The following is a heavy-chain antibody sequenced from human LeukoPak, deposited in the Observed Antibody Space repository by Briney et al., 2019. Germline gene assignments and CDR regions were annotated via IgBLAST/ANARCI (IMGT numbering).Heavy chain of an antibody. CDR3: ARQNRNMVRGVIIANYYYYYYMDV. CDR2: IYYSGST. D-gene: IGHD3-10*01. J-gene: IGHJ6*03. Sequence: TSETLSLTCTVSGGSISSSSYYWGWIRQPPGKGLEWIGSIYYSGSTYYNPSLKSRVTISVDTSKNQFSLKLSSVTAADTAVYYCARQNRNMVRGVIIANYYYYYYMDVWGKGTTVTISS. CDR1: GGSISSSSYY. V-gene: IGHV4-39*01.